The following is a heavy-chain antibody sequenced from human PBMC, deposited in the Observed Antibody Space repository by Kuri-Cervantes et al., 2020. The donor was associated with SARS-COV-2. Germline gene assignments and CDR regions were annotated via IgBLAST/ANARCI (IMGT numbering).Heavy chain of an antibody. Sequence: SETLSLTCTVSGVSISSYYWSWIRQPPGKGLEWIGYIYYSGNTNYNPSLKSRVTISVDTSKNQFSLKVSSVTAADTAVYYCARGSLGNIVVVVAAYNWFDPWGQGTLVTVSS. CDR2: IYYSGNT. CDR3: ARGSLGNIVVVVAAYNWFDP. V-gene: IGHV4-59*01. D-gene: IGHD2-15*01. CDR1: GVSISSYY. J-gene: IGHJ5*02.